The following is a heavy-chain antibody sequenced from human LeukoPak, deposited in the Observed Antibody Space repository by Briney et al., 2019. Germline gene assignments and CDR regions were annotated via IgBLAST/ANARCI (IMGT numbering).Heavy chain of an antibody. CDR3: ARLKPSVVVAIRGNFDY. CDR1: GFTFSSYS. Sequence: GGSLRLSCAASGFTFSSYSMNWVRQAPGKGLEWVSSISSSSSYIYYADSVKGRFTISRDNAKNSLYLQMNSLRAEDTAVYYCARLKPSVVVAIRGNFDYWGQGTLVTVSS. J-gene: IGHJ4*02. V-gene: IGHV3-21*01. D-gene: IGHD2-15*01. CDR2: ISSSSSYI.